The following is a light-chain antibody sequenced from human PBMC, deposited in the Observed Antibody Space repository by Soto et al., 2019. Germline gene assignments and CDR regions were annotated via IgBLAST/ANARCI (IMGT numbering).Light chain of an antibody. CDR2: EVS. J-gene: IGLJ2*01. Sequence: QSALTQPASVSGSPGQSITISWTGTSSDVGAYNYVSWYQQHPGKAPKLMIFEVSDRPSGVSNRFSGSKSGNTASLTISGLHDEDEADYYCSSYTSSNTLVFGGGTKLTVL. CDR1: SSDVGAYNY. V-gene: IGLV2-14*01. CDR3: SSYTSSNTLV.